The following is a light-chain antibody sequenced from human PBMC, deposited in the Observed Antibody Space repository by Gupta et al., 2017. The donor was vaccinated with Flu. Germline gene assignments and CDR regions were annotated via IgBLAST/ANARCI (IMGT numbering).Light chain of an antibody. J-gene: IGKJ1*01. CDR1: QRVGSN. Sequence: EVLMTQSPATPSVSPGGRATLSCRASQRVGSNVAWYQQKPGRAPRLLIYGASTRATGIPARFSGSGYGTEFTLTITRRQSEDIALYYCQHYNNWPPWTFGQGTRMEI. CDR3: QHYNNWPPWT. V-gene: IGKV3-15*01. CDR2: GAS.